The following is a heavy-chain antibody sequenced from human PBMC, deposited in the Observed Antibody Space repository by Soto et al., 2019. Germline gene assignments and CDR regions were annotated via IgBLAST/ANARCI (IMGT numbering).Heavy chain of an antibody. CDR1: GYTLTDLS. D-gene: IGHD2-15*01. V-gene: IGHV1-24*01. Sequence: ASVKVSCKVSGYTLTDLSMHWVRQAPGKGLEWMGGFDPEDGATIYAQKFQGRVAMTEDTSTGTAYMELSSLRSEDTAVYYCATGLLNPDAFDSWGQETMVTVSS. CDR3: ATGLLNPDAFDS. CDR2: FDPEDGAT. J-gene: IGHJ3*02.